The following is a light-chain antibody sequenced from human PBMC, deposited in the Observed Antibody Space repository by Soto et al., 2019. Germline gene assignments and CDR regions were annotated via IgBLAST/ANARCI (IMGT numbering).Light chain of an antibody. CDR2: DVD. V-gene: IGLV2-14*03. J-gene: IGLJ2*01. CDR3: SSYTSSSTVI. Sequence: QSVLTQPASISGSPGQSITISCTGTSSDVGGYNYVSWYQQYPGKAPKLMIYDVDNRPSGVSNRFSGSKSGKTASLTISGLQAEDAADYYCSSYTSSSTVIFGGGTKLTVL. CDR1: SSDVGGYNY.